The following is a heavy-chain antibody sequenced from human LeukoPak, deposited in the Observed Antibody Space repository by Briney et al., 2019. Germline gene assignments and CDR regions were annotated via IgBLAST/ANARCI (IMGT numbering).Heavy chain of an antibody. Sequence: GGSLRLPCAASGLTFSRYGMHWVRQSAGKGLMWVSGISADGSRITYADSVKGRFTITRDNARSTLFLQMDSLRDEDAAVYYCVRGGGSSAYYYYFDYWGQGSLVTVS. CDR1: GLTFSRYG. D-gene: IGHD6-19*01. V-gene: IGHV3-74*03. CDR3: VRGGGSSAYYYYFDY. J-gene: IGHJ4*02. CDR2: ISADGSRI.